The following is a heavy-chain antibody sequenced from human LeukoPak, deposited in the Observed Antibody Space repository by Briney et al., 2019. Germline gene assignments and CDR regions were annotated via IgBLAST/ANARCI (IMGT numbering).Heavy chain of an antibody. CDR1: GFTFSSYG. CDR3: AKDGYDILTGPDY. V-gene: IGHV3-30*02. CDR2: IRYDGSNK. D-gene: IGHD3-9*01. Sequence: GGSLRLSCAASGFTFSSYGMHWVRQAPGKGLEWVAFIRYDGSNKYYADSVKGRFTISRDNSKNTLYLQMNSLRAEDTAVYYCAKDGYDILTGPDYWGQGTLVTVSS. J-gene: IGHJ4*02.